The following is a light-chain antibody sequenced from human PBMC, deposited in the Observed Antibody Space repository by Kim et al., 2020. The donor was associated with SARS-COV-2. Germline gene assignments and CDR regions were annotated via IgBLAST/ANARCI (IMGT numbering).Light chain of an antibody. Sequence: SYELTQPPSVSVSPGQTASITCSGDKLGDKYACWYQQKPGQSPVLVISQDSKRPSGLPERFSGSNSGNTATLTISWTQAMDEADYYCQAWDSSTAVFGGG. CDR3: QAWDSSTAV. V-gene: IGLV3-1*01. J-gene: IGLJ3*02. CDR1: KLGDKY. CDR2: QDS.